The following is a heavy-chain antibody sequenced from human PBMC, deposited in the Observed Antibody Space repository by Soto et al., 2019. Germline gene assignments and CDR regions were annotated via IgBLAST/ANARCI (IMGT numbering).Heavy chain of an antibody. V-gene: IGHV4-34*01. D-gene: IGHD5-18*01. CDR3: ARRRGYSYGWQPRVDY. J-gene: IGHJ4*02. Sequence: SETLSLTCAVYGGSFSGYYWSWIRQPPGKGLEWIGEINHSGSTNYNPSLKSRVTISVDTSKNQFSQKLSSVTAADTAVYYCARRRGYSYGWQPRVDYWGQGTLVTVSS. CDR2: INHSGST. CDR1: GGSFSGYY.